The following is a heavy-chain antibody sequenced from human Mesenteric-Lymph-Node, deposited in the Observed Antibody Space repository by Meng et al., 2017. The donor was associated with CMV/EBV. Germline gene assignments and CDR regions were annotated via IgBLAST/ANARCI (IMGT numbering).Heavy chain of an antibody. CDR3: AKSLTIAVAGNWFDP. Sequence: GESLKISCAASGFTFSSYSMNWVRQAPGKGLEWVSSISSSSSYIYYADSVKGRFTISRDNSKNTLYLQMNSLRAEDTAVYYCAKSLTIAVAGNWFDPWGQGTLVTVSS. V-gene: IGHV3-21*01. CDR2: ISSSSSYI. J-gene: IGHJ5*02. CDR1: GFTFSSYS. D-gene: IGHD6-19*01.